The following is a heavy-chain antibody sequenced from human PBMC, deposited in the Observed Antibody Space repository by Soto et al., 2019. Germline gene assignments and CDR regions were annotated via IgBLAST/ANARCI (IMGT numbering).Heavy chain of an antibody. CDR1: GFTLSGYW. D-gene: IGHD1-26*01. CDR2: MNSDGSST. V-gene: IGHV3-74*01. CDR3: VRDRGSYSGSFDY. J-gene: IGHJ4*02. Sequence: GGSLRLSCAASGFTLSGYWMRWVRQAPGKGLVWVSRMNSDGSSTTYADSVKGRFTISRDNAKNTLYLQMNSLRVEDTAVYYCVRDRGSYSGSFDYWGQGTLVTVSS.